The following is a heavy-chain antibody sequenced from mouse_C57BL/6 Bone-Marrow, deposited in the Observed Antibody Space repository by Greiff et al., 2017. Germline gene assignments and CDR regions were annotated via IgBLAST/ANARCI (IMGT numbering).Heavy chain of an antibody. Sequence: QVQLQQPGAELVMPGASVKLSCKASGYTFTSYWMHLVKQRPGQGLEWIGEIDPSDSYTNYNHKFKGKSTLTVDKSSSTAYMQLSSLTSEDSAVYYGARDDDYDEGWYFDVWGTGTTVTVSS. CDR2: IDPSDSYT. CDR3: ARDDDYDEGWYFDV. V-gene: IGHV1-69*01. J-gene: IGHJ1*03. D-gene: IGHD2-4*01. CDR1: GYTFTSYW.